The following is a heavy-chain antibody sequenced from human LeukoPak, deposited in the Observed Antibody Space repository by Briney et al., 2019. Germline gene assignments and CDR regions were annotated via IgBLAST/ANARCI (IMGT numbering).Heavy chain of an antibody. V-gene: IGHV3-48*01. CDR3: VRDRTLGVRDGFILA. CDR1: GFTFSAYN. CDR2: ISGSSSAI. Sequence: GGSLRLSCAASGFTFSAYNMIWVRQAPGKGLEWLSYISGSSSAIYCADSVQGRFTISRDNAKNSLSLQMSSLRVEDTAVYYCVRDRTLGVRDGFILAWGQGTLVTVSS. D-gene: IGHD5-24*01. J-gene: IGHJ5*02.